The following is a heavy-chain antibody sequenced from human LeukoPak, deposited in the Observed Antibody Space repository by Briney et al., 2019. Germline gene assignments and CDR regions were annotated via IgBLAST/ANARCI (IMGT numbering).Heavy chain of an antibody. CDR2: IYYSGSS. CDR3: ARTTRNWNDPEMGNWFDP. D-gene: IGHD1-1*01. CDR1: GGSISSSSYY. J-gene: IGHJ5*02. Sequence: PSETLSLTCTVSGGSISSSSYYWGWIRQPPGKGLEWIGSIYYSGSSYYNPSLKSRVTISVDTSKNQFSLKLSSVTAADTAVYYCARTTRNWNDPEMGNWFDPWGQGTLVTVCS. V-gene: IGHV4-39*07.